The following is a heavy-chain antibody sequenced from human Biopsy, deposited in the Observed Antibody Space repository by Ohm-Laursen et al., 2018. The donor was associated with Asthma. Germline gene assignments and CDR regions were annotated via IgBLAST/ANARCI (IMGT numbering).Heavy chain of an antibody. V-gene: IGHV1-69*13. D-gene: IGHD3-9*01. CDR2: INSVFGTT. J-gene: IGHJ3*02. CDR3: ARTYYDFLTGQVNDAFAI. Sequence: SVKVSCKSLGGTFNTYVIGWVRQAPGQGLEWMGGINSVFGTTTYPQKFQDRVTITADDSTSTVYMELSSLRSEDTAVYYCARTYYDFLTGQVNDAFAIWGQGTVVTVSS. CDR1: GGTFNTYV.